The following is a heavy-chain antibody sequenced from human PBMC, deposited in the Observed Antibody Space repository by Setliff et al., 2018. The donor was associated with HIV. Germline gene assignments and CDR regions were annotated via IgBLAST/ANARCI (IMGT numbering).Heavy chain of an antibody. CDR2: INHSGGT. Sequence: SETLSLTCAVSGGTFSLHYYTWIRQSPLRGLEWIGEINHSGGTRYNPSLESRVTMSLDSSRNQFSLDLSSVTAADTAVYFCVSQYGSGSYLNYWSQGTLVTVSS. CDR3: VSQYGSGSYLNY. CDR1: GGTFSLHY. D-gene: IGHD3-10*01. V-gene: IGHV4-34*08. J-gene: IGHJ4*02.